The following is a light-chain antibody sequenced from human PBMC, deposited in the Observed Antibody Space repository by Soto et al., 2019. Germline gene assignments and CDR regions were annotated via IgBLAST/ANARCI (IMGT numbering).Light chain of an antibody. V-gene: IGLV1-44*01. Sequence: QSVLTQPPSTSGTPGQRATISCSGSSSNIGSKTVNWYQQLPGTAPKLLIYSNNQRPSGVPDRFSGSKSGPSASLAISGLQSEDEADYYCAAWDDRLNGVVFGGGTKLTVL. CDR2: SNN. J-gene: IGLJ2*01. CDR3: AAWDDRLNGVV. CDR1: SSNIGSKT.